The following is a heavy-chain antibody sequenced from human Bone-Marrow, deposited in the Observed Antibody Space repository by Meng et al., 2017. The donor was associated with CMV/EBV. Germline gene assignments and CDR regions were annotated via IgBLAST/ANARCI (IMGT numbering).Heavy chain of an antibody. V-gene: IGHV2-70*20. D-gene: IGHD3-22*01. CDR1: GFSLSTSGMC. J-gene: IGHJ4*02. CDR2: IDWDDDK. Sequence: SGPTLVKPTQTLTLTCTFSGFSLSTSGMCVSWVRQPPGKALEWLALIDWDDDKYYSTSLKTRLTISKDTSKNQVVLTMTNMDPVDTATYYCARIPRAGYYDSSGYDYFDYWGQGTLVTVSS. CDR3: ARIPRAGYYDSSGYDYFDY.